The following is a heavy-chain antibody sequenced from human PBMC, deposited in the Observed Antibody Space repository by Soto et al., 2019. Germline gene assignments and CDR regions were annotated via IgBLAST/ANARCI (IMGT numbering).Heavy chain of an antibody. CDR3: AKGNYDFWSGYPFYYFDY. D-gene: IGHD3-3*01. CDR1: GFTFSSYA. Sequence: PGGSLRLSCAASGFTFSSYAMSWVRQAPGKGLEWVSAISGSGGSTYYADSVKGRFTISRDNSKNTLYLQMNSLRAEDTAVYYCAKGNYDFWSGYPFYYFDYWGQGTLVTVSS. V-gene: IGHV3-23*01. CDR2: ISGSGGST. J-gene: IGHJ4*02.